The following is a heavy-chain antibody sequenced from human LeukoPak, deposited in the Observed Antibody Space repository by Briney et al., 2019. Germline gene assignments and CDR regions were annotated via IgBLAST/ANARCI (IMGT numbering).Heavy chain of an antibody. CDR1: GFTVSSNY. V-gene: IGHV3-15*01. Sequence: PGGSLRLSCAASGFTVSSNYMSWVRQAPGKGLEWVGRIKSKTDGGTTDYAAPVKGRFTISRDDSKNTLYLQMNSLKTEDTAVYYCTTDPHGYFGSPGLVDYWGQGTLVTVSS. CDR2: IKSKTDGGTT. D-gene: IGHD1-26*01. J-gene: IGHJ4*02. CDR3: TTDPHGYFGSPGLVDY.